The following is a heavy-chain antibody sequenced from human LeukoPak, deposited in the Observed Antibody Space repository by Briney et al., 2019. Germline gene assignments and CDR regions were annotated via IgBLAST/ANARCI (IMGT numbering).Heavy chain of an antibody. Sequence: SETLSLTCAVYGGSFSGYYWSWIRQPPGKGLEWIGEINHSGSTNYNPSLKSRVTISVDTSKNQFSLKLSSVTAADTAVYYCASPEAYSASSGYRDYWGQGTLVTVSS. CDR1: GGSFSGYY. J-gene: IGHJ4*02. CDR2: INHSGST. V-gene: IGHV4-34*01. D-gene: IGHD3-22*01. CDR3: ASPEAYSASSGYRDY.